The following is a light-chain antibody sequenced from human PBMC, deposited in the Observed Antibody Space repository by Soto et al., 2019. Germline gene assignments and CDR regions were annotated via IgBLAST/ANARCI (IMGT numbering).Light chain of an antibody. CDR1: QDIGTK. CDR3: QQYGSSGT. J-gene: IGKJ1*01. Sequence: EIVMTQSPAILSVSPGETGTLSCRASQDIGTKLAWYQQKPGQAPRLLIYGASNRATGIPDRFSGSGSGTYFPLTISRLEPEDFAVYYCQQYGSSGTFGQGTKVDIK. V-gene: IGKV3-20*01. CDR2: GAS.